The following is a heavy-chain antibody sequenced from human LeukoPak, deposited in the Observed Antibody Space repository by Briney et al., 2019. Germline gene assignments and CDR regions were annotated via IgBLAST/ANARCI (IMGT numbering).Heavy chain of an antibody. V-gene: IGHV4-59*08. CDR3: ARQETEAMAHPRDYMDV. CDR2: IYYSGST. D-gene: IGHD5-18*01. Sequence: KPSETLSLTCTVSGGSISSYYWSWIRQPPGKGLEWIGYIYYSGSTNYNPSLKSRVTISVDTSKNQFSLKLSSVTAADTAVYYCARQETEAMAHPRDYMDVWGKGTTVTVSS. CDR1: GGSISSYY. J-gene: IGHJ6*03.